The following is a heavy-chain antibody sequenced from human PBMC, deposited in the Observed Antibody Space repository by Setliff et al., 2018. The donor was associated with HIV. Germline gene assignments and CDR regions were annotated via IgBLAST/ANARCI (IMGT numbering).Heavy chain of an antibody. Sequence: SVKVSCKASGGAFSSYALSWVRQAPGQGLEWMGGIIPIFGTANYAQKFQGRVTITTDESTSTAYMELSSLRSEDTAVYYCARGLRARPRLRGFYHYGMDVWGQGTMVTVSS. V-gene: IGHV1-69*05. J-gene: IGHJ6*02. CDR1: GGAFSSYA. CDR2: IIPIFGTA. D-gene: IGHD2-21*02. CDR3: ARGLRARPRLRGFYHYGMDV.